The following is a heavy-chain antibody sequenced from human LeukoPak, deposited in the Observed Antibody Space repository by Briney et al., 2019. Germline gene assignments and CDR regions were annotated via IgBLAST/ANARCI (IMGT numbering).Heavy chain of an antibody. CDR2: ISGSGGST. V-gene: IGHV3-23*01. CDR3: AKVGLVVSHLDY. CDR1: GFTFSSYA. J-gene: IGHJ4*02. D-gene: IGHD2-15*01. Sequence: GDSLRLSCAASGFTFSSYAMSWVRQAPGKGLEWVSAISGSGGSTYYADSVKGRFTISRGNSKNTLYLQMNSLRAEDTAVYYCAKVGLVVSHLDYWGQGTLVTVSS.